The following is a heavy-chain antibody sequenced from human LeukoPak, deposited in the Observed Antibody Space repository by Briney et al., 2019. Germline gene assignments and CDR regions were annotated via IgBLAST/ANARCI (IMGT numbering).Heavy chain of an antibody. CDR1: GGSFSGYY. CDR3: ARGRGRD. Sequence: SETLSLTCAVYGGSFSGYYWSWIRQPPGKGLEWVGEINHSGRTNYNPSLKSRVTISIDTYRNQFSLKLSSVTAADTAVYYCARGRGRDWGQGTLVTVSS. CDR2: INHSGRT. J-gene: IGHJ4*02. V-gene: IGHV4-34*01.